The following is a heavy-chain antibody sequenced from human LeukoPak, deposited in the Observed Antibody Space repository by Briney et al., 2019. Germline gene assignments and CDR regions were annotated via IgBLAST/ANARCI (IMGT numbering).Heavy chain of an antibody. J-gene: IGHJ6*03. Sequence: GGSLRLSCAASGFIFSSYGMHWVRQAPGKGLEWAAFIRYDGSNKYYADSVKGRFTISRDNSKDTLYLQMNSLRAEDTAVYYCAKCSGWFVRGKDYYYYYMDVWGKGTTVTVSS. CDR3: AKCSGWFVRGKDYYYYYMDV. D-gene: IGHD6-19*01. CDR2: IRYDGSNK. V-gene: IGHV3-30*02. CDR1: GFIFSSYG.